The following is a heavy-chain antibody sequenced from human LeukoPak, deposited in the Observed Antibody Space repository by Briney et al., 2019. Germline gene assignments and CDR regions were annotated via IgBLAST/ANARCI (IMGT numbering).Heavy chain of an antibody. Sequence: SETPSLTCTVSGGSVSSGSYYWSWIRQPPGKGLEWIGYIYYSGSTNYNPSLKSRVTVSVATSKNQFSLKLSSVIAADKAVYYCVRDGPYYDYVWGSYYAFDIWGQGTMVTVSS. D-gene: IGHD3-16*01. CDR3: VRDGPYYDYVWGSYYAFDI. CDR2: IYYSGST. J-gene: IGHJ3*02. V-gene: IGHV4-61*01. CDR1: GGSVSSGSYY.